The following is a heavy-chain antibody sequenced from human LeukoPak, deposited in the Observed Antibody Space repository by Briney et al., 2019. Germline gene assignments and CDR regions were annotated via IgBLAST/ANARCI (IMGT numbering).Heavy chain of an antibody. V-gene: IGHV3-23*01. CDR1: GFTFDDYG. CDR2: ISGSGGNT. D-gene: IGHD3-22*01. J-gene: IGHJ4*02. Sequence: GGSLRLSCAASGFTFDDYGMSWVRQAPGKGLEWVSAISGSGGNTYYAGSVKGRFTISRDNSKNTLYLQMNSLRAEDTAVYYCAKVSRSYYDSSGYPGPFDYWGQGTLVTVSS. CDR3: AKVSRSYYDSSGYPGPFDY.